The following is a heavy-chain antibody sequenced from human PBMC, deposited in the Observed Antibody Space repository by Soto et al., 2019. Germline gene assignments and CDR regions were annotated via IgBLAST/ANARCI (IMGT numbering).Heavy chain of an antibody. CDR1: GFTFSTYW. V-gene: IGHV3-7*01. Sequence: EVQLVESGGGLVQPGGSLRLSCAAAGFTFSTYWMTWVRQPPGKGLEWVANMDQDGSETYYVDSVRGRCTGSRDNAKNSLYLQMNSLRVEDTAVYYCVCGGNFFIYWGQGTLVTVSP. CDR2: MDQDGSET. D-gene: IGHD3-16*01. J-gene: IGHJ4*02. CDR3: VCGGNFFIY.